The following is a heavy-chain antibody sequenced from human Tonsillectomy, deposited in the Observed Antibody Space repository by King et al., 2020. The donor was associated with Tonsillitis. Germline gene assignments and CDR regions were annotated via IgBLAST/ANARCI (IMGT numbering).Heavy chain of an antibody. CDR1: GFTFNGYF. Sequence: QLVQSGTEVKKPGASVKVSCKASGFTFNGYFMHWVRQAPGQGLECMGWISPNSDATNYAQKFQGRVTMTRDTSISTAYMELTRLRSDDTAMYYCARATHGAISGTYPFDYWGQGTLVTVSS. D-gene: IGHD3-10*01. CDR3: ARATHGAISGTYPFDY. J-gene: IGHJ4*02. CDR2: ISPNSDAT. V-gene: IGHV1-2*02.